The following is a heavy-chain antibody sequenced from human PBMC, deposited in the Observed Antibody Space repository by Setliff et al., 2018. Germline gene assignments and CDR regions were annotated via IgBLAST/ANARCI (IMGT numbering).Heavy chain of an antibody. Sequence: PGGSLRLSCAASEFTFSTYRMHWVRQAPGKGLEWVAVIWDDGVKKYHADSVKGRFTISRDNAKNSLYVQMNNLRAEDTAVYYCATDPPSSGWRLHDWGQGTLVTVSS. J-gene: IGHJ4*02. V-gene: IGHV3-33*03. D-gene: IGHD6-25*01. CDR1: EFTFSTYR. CDR2: IWDDGVKK. CDR3: ATDPPSSGWRLHD.